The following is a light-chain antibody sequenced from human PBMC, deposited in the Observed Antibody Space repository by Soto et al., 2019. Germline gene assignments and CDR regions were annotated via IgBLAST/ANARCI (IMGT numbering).Light chain of an antibody. CDR3: QQSYSTPIT. CDR1: QSINSY. J-gene: IGKJ5*01. Sequence: DLQMTQSPSSLSASVGDSVTITCRASQSINSYLNWYQQKPGKAPKLLIYAASSLQSGVPSRFSGSGSGTDFTLTISSLQPEDFATYYCQQSYSTPITFGQGTRLEFK. V-gene: IGKV1-39*01. CDR2: AAS.